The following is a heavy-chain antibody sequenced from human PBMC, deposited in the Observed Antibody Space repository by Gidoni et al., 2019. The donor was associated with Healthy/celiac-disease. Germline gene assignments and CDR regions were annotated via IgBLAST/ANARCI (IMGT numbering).Heavy chain of an antibody. D-gene: IGHD4-17*01. J-gene: IGHJ4*02. Sequence: EVQLLESGGGLVQPGGSLRLSCAASGFTFSSYAMSWVSQAPGKGLEWVSAISGSGGSTYYADSVKGRFTISRDNSKNTLYLQMNSLRAEDTAVYYCAKLMDGDYAPFDYWGQGTLVTVSS. CDR1: GFTFSSYA. CDR3: AKLMDGDYAPFDY. CDR2: ISGSGGST. V-gene: IGHV3-23*01.